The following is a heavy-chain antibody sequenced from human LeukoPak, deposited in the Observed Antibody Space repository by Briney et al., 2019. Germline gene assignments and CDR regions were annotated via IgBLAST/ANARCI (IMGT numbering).Heavy chain of an antibody. V-gene: IGHV3-21*01. J-gene: IGHJ4*02. CDR2: ISSSSSYI. Sequence: GGSLRLSCAASGFNFIDYTMNWVRQAPGKGLEWVSSISSSSSYIYYADSVKGRFTISRDNAKNSLYLQMNSLRAEDTAVYYCARARDTAMETYWGQGTLVTVSS. CDR3: ARARDTAMETY. CDR1: GFNFIDYT. D-gene: IGHD5-18*01.